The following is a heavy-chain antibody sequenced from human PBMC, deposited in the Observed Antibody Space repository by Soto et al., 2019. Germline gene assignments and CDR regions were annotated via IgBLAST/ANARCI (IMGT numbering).Heavy chain of an antibody. V-gene: IGHV5-51*01. D-gene: IGHD3-10*01. Sequence: PGESLKISCNGSGYSFTSYWIGWVRQMPGKGLEWMGIIYPGDSDTRYSPSFQGQVTISADKSISTAYLQWSSLKASDTAMYYCARSMVRGVMGDAFDIWGQGTMVTVSS. CDR3: ARSMVRGVMGDAFDI. CDR1: GYSFTSYW. J-gene: IGHJ3*02. CDR2: IYPGDSDT.